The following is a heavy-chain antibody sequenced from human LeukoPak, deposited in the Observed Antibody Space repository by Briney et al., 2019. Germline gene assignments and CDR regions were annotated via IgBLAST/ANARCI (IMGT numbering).Heavy chain of an antibody. J-gene: IGHJ4*02. V-gene: IGHV3-30-3*01. CDR3: ARAQGAYCSSTRCNLFDY. CDR1: GFTFSTYS. CDR2: MSYDGTNK. Sequence: GGSLRLSCAASGFTFSTYSMHWVRQAPGKGLEWVAVMSYDGTNKYYADSVKGRFTISRDNSKNTLDLEMNSLRAEDTAVYYCARAQGAYCSSTRCNLFDYWGQGTLVTVSP. D-gene: IGHD2-2*01.